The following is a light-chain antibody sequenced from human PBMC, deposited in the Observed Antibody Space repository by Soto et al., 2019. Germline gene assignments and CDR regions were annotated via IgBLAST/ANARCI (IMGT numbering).Light chain of an antibody. CDR3: AAWDDSMNGRDG. V-gene: IGLV1-44*01. CDR2: SNN. CDR1: SSHIGSTT. J-gene: IGLJ1*01. Sequence: QPVLTQPPSASGTPGQRVTISCSGSSSHIGSTTVNWYQQLPGTAPKLLIYSNNQRPSGVPDRFSGSKSGTSASLAISGLQSEDEADYYCAAWDDSMNGRDGFGTGTKVTVL.